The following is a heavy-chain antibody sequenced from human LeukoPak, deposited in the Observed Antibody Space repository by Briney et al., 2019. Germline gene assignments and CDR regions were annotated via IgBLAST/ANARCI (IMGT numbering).Heavy chain of an antibody. V-gene: IGHV4-59*01. CDR1: GGSISSYY. D-gene: IGHD3-22*01. CDR3: AGYYDSSGPIDY. Sequence: SETLSLTCTVSGGSISSYYWSWIRQPPGKGLEWIGYIYYSGSTNYNPSLKSRVTTSVGTSKNQFSLKLSSVTAADTAVYYCAGYYDSSGPIDYWGQGTLVTVSS. J-gene: IGHJ4*02. CDR2: IYYSGST.